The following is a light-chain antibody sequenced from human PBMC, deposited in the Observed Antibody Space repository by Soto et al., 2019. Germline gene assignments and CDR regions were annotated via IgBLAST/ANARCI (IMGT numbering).Light chain of an antibody. V-gene: IGLV2-14*01. CDR3: SSYTSTSTYV. CDR1: SSDVGGYNY. Sequence: QSVLTQPASVSGSPGQSITISCTGTSSDVGGYNYVSWYQQYPGKAPKLMIYHVSNRPSGVSNRFSGSKSGNSASLTISGLQPEDEADYYCSSYTSTSTYVFGTGTKVTVL. CDR2: HVS. J-gene: IGLJ1*01.